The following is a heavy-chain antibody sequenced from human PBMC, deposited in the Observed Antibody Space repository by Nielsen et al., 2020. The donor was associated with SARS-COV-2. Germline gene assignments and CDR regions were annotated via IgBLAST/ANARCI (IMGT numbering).Heavy chain of an antibody. J-gene: IGHJ4*02. Sequence: ASVKVSCKASGYTFTGDYKHWVRQAPGQGLEWMGRINPNSGGTNYAQKFQGGVTMTRETSIRTAYMELSRLRSDDTAVYYCARDLEWDDYVWGTLWGQGTLVTFSS. CDR3: ARDLEWDDYVWGTL. CDR2: INPNSGGT. D-gene: IGHD3-16*01. CDR1: GYTFTGDY. V-gene: IGHV1-2*06.